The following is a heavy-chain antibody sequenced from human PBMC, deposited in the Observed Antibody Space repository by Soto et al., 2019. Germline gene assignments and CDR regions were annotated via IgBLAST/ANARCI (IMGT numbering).Heavy chain of an antibody. V-gene: IGHV1-46*01. CDR3: ARGPGASGLDV. Sequence: ASVKVSCKASGYTFTGYYVHWVRQAPGQGLEWMGWINPSGGGTSYSQKLQGRVTLTRDTSTRTIYMELNSLRSEDTAVYYCARGPGASGLDVWGQGTTVTVSS. D-gene: IGHD2-8*02. CDR1: GYTFTGYY. J-gene: IGHJ6*02. CDR2: INPSGGGT.